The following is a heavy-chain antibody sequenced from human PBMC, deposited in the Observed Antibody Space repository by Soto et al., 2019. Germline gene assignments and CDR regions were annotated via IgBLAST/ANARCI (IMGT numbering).Heavy chain of an antibody. V-gene: IGHV5-51*01. CDR1: GYSFTSYW. Sequence: GESLKISCKCSGYSFTSYWIGWVRQMPGKGLEWMGIIYPGDSDTRYSPSFQGQVTISADKSISTAYLQWRSLKASDTAMYYCATLRYYHILTGYRIGGMDVWGQGTKVTASS. CDR2: IYPGDSDT. J-gene: IGHJ6*02. CDR3: ATLRYYHILTGYRIGGMDV. D-gene: IGHD3-9*01.